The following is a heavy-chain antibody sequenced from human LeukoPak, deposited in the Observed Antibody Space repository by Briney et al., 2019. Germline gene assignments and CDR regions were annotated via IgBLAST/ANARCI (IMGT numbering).Heavy chain of an antibody. D-gene: IGHD6-13*01. Sequence: SVKVSCKASGGTFSSYTISWVRQAPGQGLEWMGRIIPILGIANYAQKFQGRVTITADKSTSTVYMELSSLRSEDTAVYYCARGNSSSSFDYWGQGTLVTVSS. CDR3: ARGNSSSSFDY. J-gene: IGHJ4*02. CDR1: GGTFSSYT. V-gene: IGHV1-69*02. CDR2: IIPILGIA.